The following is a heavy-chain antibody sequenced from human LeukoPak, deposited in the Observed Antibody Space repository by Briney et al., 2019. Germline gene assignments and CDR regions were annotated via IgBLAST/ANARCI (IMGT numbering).Heavy chain of an antibody. D-gene: IGHD4-17*01. CDR1: GGSISSSSYY. J-gene: IGHJ3*02. V-gene: IGHV4-39*01. Sequence: PSETLSLTCTVSGGSISSSSYYWGWIRQPPGKGLEWIGSIYYSGSTYYNPSLKSRVTISVDTSKNQFSLKLSSVTAADTAVYYCARGRLRDAFDIWGQGTMVTVSS. CDR3: ARGRLRDAFDI. CDR2: IYYSGST.